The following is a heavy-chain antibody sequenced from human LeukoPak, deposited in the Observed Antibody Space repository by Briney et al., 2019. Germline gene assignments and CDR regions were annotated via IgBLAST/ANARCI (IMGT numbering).Heavy chain of an antibody. V-gene: IGHV3-21*01. CDR3: ARLYSRVGPFDY. Sequence: GGSLRLSCAASGFTFSDYSMNWVRQAPGKGLEWVASISSSSPYIYYTDSAKGRFTISRDNAKNSLYLQMNSLRAEDTAVYYCARLYSRVGPFDYWGQGTLATVSS. J-gene: IGHJ4*02. CDR2: ISSSSPYI. CDR1: GFTFSDYS. D-gene: IGHD5-18*01.